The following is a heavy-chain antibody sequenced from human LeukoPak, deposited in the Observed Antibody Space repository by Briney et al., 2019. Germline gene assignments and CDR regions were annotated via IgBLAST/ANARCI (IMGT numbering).Heavy chain of an antibody. J-gene: IGHJ4*02. V-gene: IGHV1-2*02. CDR1: GYTFTGYY. D-gene: IGHD3-22*01. Sequence: GASVKVSCKASGYTFTGYYIQWVRQAPGQGLEWMGYINPNSGYTNYAQKSQDRVTVTRDTSISTAYMELSRLRSDDTAVYYCAREEANTRIHFDYWGQGTLVTVSS. CDR3: AREEANTRIHFDY. CDR2: INPNSGYT.